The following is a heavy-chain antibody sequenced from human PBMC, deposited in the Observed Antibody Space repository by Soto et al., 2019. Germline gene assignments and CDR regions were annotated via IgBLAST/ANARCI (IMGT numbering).Heavy chain of an antibody. V-gene: IGHV4-34*01. Sequence: PSETLSLTCAVYGGSFSGYYWSWIRQPPGKGLEWIGEINHSGSTNYNPSLKSRVTISVDTSKSQFSLKLSSVTAADTAVYYCARAPRSRNWFDPWGQGTLVTVSS. CDR2: INHSGST. CDR1: GGSFSGYY. J-gene: IGHJ5*02. CDR3: ARAPRSRNWFDP.